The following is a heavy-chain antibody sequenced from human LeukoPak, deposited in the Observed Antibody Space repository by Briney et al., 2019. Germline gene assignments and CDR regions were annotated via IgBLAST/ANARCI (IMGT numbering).Heavy chain of an antibody. CDR2: IYQSGST. J-gene: IGHJ5*02. D-gene: IGHD2-15*01. CDR1: GYSISSGYY. V-gene: IGHV4-38-2*01. Sequence: PSETLSLTCAVSGYSISSGYYWGWIRQPPGKGLEWIGSIYQSGSTYYNPSLKSRVTISVDTSKNQFSLKLISVTAADTAVYYCARVIYCSGGSCYDGVWFDPWGQGTLVTVSS. CDR3: ARVIYCSGGSCYDGVWFDP.